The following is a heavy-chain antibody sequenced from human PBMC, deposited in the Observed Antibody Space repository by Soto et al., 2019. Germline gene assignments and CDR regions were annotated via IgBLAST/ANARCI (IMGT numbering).Heavy chain of an antibody. CDR2: IYYSGST. Sequence: SETLSLTCTVSGGSISSSSYYWGWIRQPLGKGLEWIGSIYYSGSTYYNPSLKSRVTISVDTSKNQFSLKLSSVTAADTAVYYCARRRHDYGSGSSKTFDYWGQGALVTVSS. V-gene: IGHV4-39*01. CDR3: ARRRHDYGSGSSKTFDY. CDR1: GGSISSSSYY. J-gene: IGHJ4*02. D-gene: IGHD3-10*01.